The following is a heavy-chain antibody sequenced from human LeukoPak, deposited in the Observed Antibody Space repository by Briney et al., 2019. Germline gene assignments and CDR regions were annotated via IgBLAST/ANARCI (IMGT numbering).Heavy chain of an antibody. CDR1: GFTFSSYA. D-gene: IGHD3-10*01. CDR2: ISDSGGST. CDR3: ANWGSGSYPNNWFDP. V-gene: IGHV3-23*01. Sequence: GGSLRLSCAASGFTFSSYAMSWVRQAPGKGLEWVSAISDSGGSTYYADSVKGRFTISRDNSKNTLYLQMNSLRAEDTAVYYCANWGSGSYPNNWFDPWGREPWSPSPQ. J-gene: IGHJ5*02.